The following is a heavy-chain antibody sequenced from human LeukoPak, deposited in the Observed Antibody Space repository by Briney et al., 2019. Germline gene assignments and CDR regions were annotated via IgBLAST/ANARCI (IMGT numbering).Heavy chain of an antibody. CDR3: AREVRARYSYGSEWDY. Sequence: PGGSLRLSCAASGFTFSSYSMNWVRQAPGKGLEWVSSISSSSSYIYYADSVKGRFTISRDNAKNSLYLQMNSLRAEDTAVYYCAREVRARYSYGSEWDYWGQGTLVTVSS. D-gene: IGHD5-18*01. V-gene: IGHV3-21*01. CDR1: GFTFSSYS. CDR2: ISSSSSYI. J-gene: IGHJ4*02.